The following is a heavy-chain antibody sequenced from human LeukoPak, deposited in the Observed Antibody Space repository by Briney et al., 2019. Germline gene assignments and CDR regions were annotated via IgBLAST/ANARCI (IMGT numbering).Heavy chain of an antibody. Sequence: GGSLRLSCAASGFTFSSYWMSWVRQAPGKGLEWVANIKQDGSEKYYVDSVKGRFTISRDNAKKLLYLQMNSLRAEDMAVYYCARAYSVKYGLGYYYMDVWGKGTTVTISS. CDR1: GFTFSSYW. V-gene: IGHV3-7*01. J-gene: IGHJ6*03. CDR3: ARAYSVKYGLGYYYMDV. CDR2: IKQDGSEK. D-gene: IGHD1-26*01.